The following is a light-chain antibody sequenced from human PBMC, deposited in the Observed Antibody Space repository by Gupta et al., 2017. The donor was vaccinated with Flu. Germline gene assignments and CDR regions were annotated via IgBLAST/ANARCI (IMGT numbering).Light chain of an antibody. CDR3: QEYNPWA. Sequence: DILLTQSPSTLSASVGDRVTITCRETHGITNWLAWYQQKPGKAPKLLIYQASTLEVGVPSRFSGTKSGTDFIFTISSLQPDDFATYYCQEYNPWAFGQGTKV. J-gene: IGKJ1*01. CDR1: HGITNW. V-gene: IGKV1-5*03. CDR2: QAS.